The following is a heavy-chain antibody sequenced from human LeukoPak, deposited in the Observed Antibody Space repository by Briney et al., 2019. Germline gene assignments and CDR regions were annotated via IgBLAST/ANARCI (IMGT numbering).Heavy chain of an antibody. V-gene: IGHV4-59*01. CDR3: AKDGSGSYFNWFDP. J-gene: IGHJ5*02. CDR1: GGSISSYY. D-gene: IGHD1-26*01. CDR2: IYNSGST. Sequence: SETLSLTCTVSGGSISSYYWSWIRQPPGKGLEWIGYIYNSGSTNYNPSLKSRVTISVDTSKNQFSLKLSSVTAADTAVYCCAKDGSGSYFNWFDPWGQGTLVTVSS.